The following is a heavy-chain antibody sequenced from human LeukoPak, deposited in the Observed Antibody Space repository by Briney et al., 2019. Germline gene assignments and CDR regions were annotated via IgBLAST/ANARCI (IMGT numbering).Heavy chain of an antibody. CDR3: ARLKAVAVDWFDP. D-gene: IGHD6-19*01. CDR2: IKQDGSEK. J-gene: IGHJ5*02. Sequence: GGSLRLSCAASGFTFSSYWMSWVRQAPGKGLEWVANIKQDGSEKYYVDSVKGRFTISRGNAKNSLYLQMNSLRAEDTALYYCARLKAVAVDWFDPWGQGTLVTVSS. CDR1: GFTFSSYW. V-gene: IGHV3-7*03.